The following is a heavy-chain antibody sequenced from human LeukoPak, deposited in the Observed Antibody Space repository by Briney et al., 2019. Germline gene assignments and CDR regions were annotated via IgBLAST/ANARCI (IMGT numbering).Heavy chain of an antibody. J-gene: IGHJ5*02. V-gene: IGHV1-18*01. D-gene: IGHD6-13*01. CDR1: GYTFTSYG. Sequence: ASVKVSCKASGYTFTSYGISWVRQAPGQGLEWMGWISANNGNTNYAQKLQGRVTMTTDTPTSTAYMELRSLRSDDTAVYYCARDFSYTPLGPDSSSSPFDPWGQGTLVTVSS. CDR3: ARDFSYTPLGPDSSSSPFDP. CDR2: ISANNGNT.